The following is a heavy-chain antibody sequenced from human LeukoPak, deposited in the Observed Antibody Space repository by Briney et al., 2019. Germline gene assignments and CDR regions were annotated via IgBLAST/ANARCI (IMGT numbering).Heavy chain of an antibody. Sequence: GASLKVSCKASGSTFTGYCMHWVRQAPGQGLEWMGWINPNSGGTNYAQTFQGRVTMTRDTSISTAYMELSRLRSDDTAVYYCARIYSRSYSTDDYWGQGPLVSVSS. CDR3: ARIYSRSYSTDDY. J-gene: IGHJ4*02. CDR2: INPNSGGT. D-gene: IGHD1-26*01. CDR1: GSTFTGYC. V-gene: IGHV1-2*02.